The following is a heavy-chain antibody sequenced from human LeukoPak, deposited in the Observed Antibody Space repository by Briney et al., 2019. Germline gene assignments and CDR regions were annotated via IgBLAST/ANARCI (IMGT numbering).Heavy chain of an antibody. Sequence: GGSLRLSCAASGFTFNSYGMHWVRQAPGKGLEWVAVISHDGSNKYYADSVKGRFTISRDNSKNTLYLQMNSLKAEDAAVYYCAKDRDGYNRAFDYWGQGTLVTVSS. D-gene: IGHD5-24*01. CDR3: AKDRDGYNRAFDY. CDR2: ISHDGSNK. V-gene: IGHV3-30*18. J-gene: IGHJ4*02. CDR1: GFTFNSYG.